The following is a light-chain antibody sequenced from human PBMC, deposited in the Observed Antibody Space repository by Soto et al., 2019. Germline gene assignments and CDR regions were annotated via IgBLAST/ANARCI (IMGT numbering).Light chain of an antibody. J-gene: IGKJ1*01. CDR1: QSINKW. CDR2: EVS. V-gene: IGKV1-5*03. Sequence: DILLTQSPSTLSASVGDRVTISCRASQSINKWLAWYQHKPGKAPNLLIYEVSTLHSGVPSRFSGSGSGTEFTLTISSLRPDDFATYYCQQYETFSGTFGPGTKVDIK. CDR3: QQYETFSGT.